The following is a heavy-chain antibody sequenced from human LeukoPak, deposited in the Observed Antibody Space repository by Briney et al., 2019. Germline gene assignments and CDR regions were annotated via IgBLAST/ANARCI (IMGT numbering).Heavy chain of an antibody. V-gene: IGHV3-23*01. J-gene: IGHJ4*02. CDR2: ISGSGGST. CDR1: GLTFSHYG. Sequence: GGSLRLSCAASGLTFSHYGMTWVRQAPGKGLEWVSAISGSGGSTYYADSVKGRFTISRDNSKNTLYLQMHSLRAEDTAVYYCAKESLRVVPSATFDYWGQGTLVTVSS. CDR3: AKESLRVVPSATFDY. D-gene: IGHD2-2*01.